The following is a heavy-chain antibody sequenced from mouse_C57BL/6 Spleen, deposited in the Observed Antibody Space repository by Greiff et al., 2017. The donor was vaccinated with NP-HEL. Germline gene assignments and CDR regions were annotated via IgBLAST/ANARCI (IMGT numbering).Heavy chain of an antibody. CDR3: ARSPLRYNYFDY. V-gene: IGHV1-54*01. J-gene: IGHJ2*01. Sequence: VQLQESGAELVRPGTSVKVSCKASGYAFTNYLIEWVKQRPGQGLEWIGVINPGSGGTNYNEKFKGKATLTADKSSSTAYMQLSSLTSEDSAVYFCARSPLRYNYFDYWGQGTTLTVSS. CDR2: INPGSGGT. CDR1: GYAFTNYL. D-gene: IGHD1-1*01.